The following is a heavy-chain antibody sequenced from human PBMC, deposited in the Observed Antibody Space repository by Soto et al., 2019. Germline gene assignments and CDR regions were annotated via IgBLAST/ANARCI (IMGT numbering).Heavy chain of an antibody. CDR1: GFSLSTSGVG. V-gene: IGHV2-5*02. D-gene: IGHD6-13*01. CDR2: IYWDDDK. CDR3: AHRSKGEFIAAAGGQAGYYFDY. J-gene: IGHJ4*02. Sequence: GSGPTLVNPTQTLTLTCTFSGFSLSTSGVGVGWIRQPPGKALEWLALIYWDDDKRYSPSLKSRLTITKDTSKNQVVLTMTNMDPVDTATYYCAHRSKGEFIAAAGGQAGYYFDYWGQGTLVTVSS.